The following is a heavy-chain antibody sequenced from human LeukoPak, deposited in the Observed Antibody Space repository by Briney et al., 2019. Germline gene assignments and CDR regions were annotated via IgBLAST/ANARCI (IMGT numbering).Heavy chain of an antibody. V-gene: IGHV4-39*01. J-gene: IGHJ5*02. CDR2: IYYSGS. CDR3: ARHRGCSGGSCYSWFDP. D-gene: IGHD2-15*01. CDR1: GGSISNSSYY. Sequence: SETLSLTCTVSGGSISNSSYYWGWIRQPPGKGLEWIGSIYYSGSYNPSLRSRVTISVDTSKNQFSLKLSSVTAADTAVYYCARHRGCSGGSCYSWFDPWGQGTLVTVSS.